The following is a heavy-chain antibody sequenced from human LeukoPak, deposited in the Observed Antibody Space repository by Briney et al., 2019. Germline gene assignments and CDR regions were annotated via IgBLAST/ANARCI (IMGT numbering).Heavy chain of an antibody. V-gene: IGHV3-30*18. CDR2: ISYDGRNK. D-gene: IGHD3-22*01. CDR1: GFTFSSYS. CDR3: AKDRITMIVVVPFYGMDV. J-gene: IGHJ6*02. Sequence: PGGSLRLSCAASGFTFSSYSMNWVRQAPGKGLEWGAVISYDGRNKYYADSVKGRFTISRDNSKNTVYLQMDSLRAEDTAVYYCAKDRITMIVVVPFYGMDVWGQGTTVTVSS.